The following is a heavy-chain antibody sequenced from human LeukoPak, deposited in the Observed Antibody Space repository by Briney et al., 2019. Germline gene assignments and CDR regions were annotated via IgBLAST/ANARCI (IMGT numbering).Heavy chain of an antibody. D-gene: IGHD6-19*01. CDR2: TSGSGGST. CDR3: AKGRYSSGWYYFDY. J-gene: IGHJ4*02. CDR1: GFTFSSYV. V-gene: IGHV3-23*01. Sequence: PGGSLRLSCAASGFTFSSYVMSWVRQAPGKGLEWVAGTSGSGGSTYYADSVKGRFTISRDNSKNTLYLQMNSLRAEDTAVYYCAKGRYSSGWYYFDYWGQGTLVTVSS.